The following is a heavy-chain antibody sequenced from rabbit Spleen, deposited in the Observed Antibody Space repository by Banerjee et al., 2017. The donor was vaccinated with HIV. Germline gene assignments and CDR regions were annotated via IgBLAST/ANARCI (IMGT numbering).Heavy chain of an antibody. D-gene: IGHD6-1*01. CDR2: IHTDGSI. V-gene: IGHV1S17*01. CDR3: ARTAAGGDGYNL. J-gene: IGHJ3*01. Sequence: QEQLKESGGGLVKPGGSLTLTCTASGFDISSYYMIWVRQAPGEGLEYIGFIHTDGSIDYASWVNGRFTISRTTTTVDLKMTSLTAADTATYFCARTAAGGDGYNLWGQGTLVTVS. CDR1: GFDISSYY.